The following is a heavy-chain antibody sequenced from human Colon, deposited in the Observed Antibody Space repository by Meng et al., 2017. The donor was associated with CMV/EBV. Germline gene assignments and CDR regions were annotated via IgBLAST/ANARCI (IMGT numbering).Heavy chain of an antibody. D-gene: IGHD3-10*01. CDR3: ARGNSWFVY. CDR2: MDPGSGNS. J-gene: IGHJ4*02. Sequence: QVQLVQSGAEVKTPGASVKVSCTASGYSFASYDLNWVRLTDGQGLEWVAWMDPGSGNSTHAQRLQGRITLTRDTSTTTAYMELTNLRSEDTAVYFCARGNSWFVYWGQGTLVTVSS. V-gene: IGHV1-8*01. CDR1: GYSFASYD.